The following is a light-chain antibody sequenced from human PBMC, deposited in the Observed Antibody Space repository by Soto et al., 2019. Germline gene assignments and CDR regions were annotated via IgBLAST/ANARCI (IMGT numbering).Light chain of an antibody. V-gene: IGLV2-23*01. Sequence: QSALTQPASVSGSPGQSIAISCTGTSRDVGNYNLVSWYQQHSGKAPKLMIYEGTKRPSGVSDRFSGSKSGNTASLTISGLQAEDEADYYCCSYASTGTYVFGTGTKVTVL. CDR2: EGT. J-gene: IGLJ1*01. CDR3: CSYASTGTYV. CDR1: SRDVGNYNL.